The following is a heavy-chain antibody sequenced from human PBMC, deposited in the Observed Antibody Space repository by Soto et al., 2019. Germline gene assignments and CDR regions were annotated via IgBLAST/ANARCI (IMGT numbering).Heavy chain of an antibody. CDR2: ILSDGSKQ. J-gene: IGHJ3*01. CDR1: RFTFSYYA. D-gene: IGHD2-15*01. Sequence: QVQLVESGGGVVQPGRSLRLSCAASRFTFSYYAMHWIRQAPGKGLEWMAVILSDGSKQYYAESVKGRFTISRDNSKGRVYGKMSSLRVGDTDLYYCGGKIEVAGPDAFALWGQGTMDTV. CDR3: GGKIEVAGPDAFAL. V-gene: IGHV3-30-3*01.